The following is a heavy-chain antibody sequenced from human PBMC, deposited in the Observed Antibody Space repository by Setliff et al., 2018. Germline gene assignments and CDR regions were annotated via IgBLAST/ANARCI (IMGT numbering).Heavy chain of an antibody. V-gene: IGHV4-59*03. Sequence: PSETLSLTCTVSGGSISSHYWSWIRQPPGKGLEWIGYIYHSGSTNYNPSLKSRVTISVDTSKNQFSLKLSSVTAADTALYYCTVYNTGSSKDHYWGQGTPVTVSS. CDR2: IYHSGST. D-gene: IGHD2-8*02. CDR1: GGSISSHY. CDR3: TVYNTGSSKDHY. J-gene: IGHJ4*02.